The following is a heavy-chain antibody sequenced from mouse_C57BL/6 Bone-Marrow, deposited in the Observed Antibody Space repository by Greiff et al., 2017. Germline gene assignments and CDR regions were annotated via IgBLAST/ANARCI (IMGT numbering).Heavy chain of an antibody. V-gene: IGHV14-4*01. CDR1: GFNINDDY. J-gene: IGHJ2*01. Sequence: VQLQQSGAELVRPGASVKLSCTASGFNINDDYIHWVKQRPEQGLEWIGWLDPEIGNTEYASKFQGKATITSDTSSNTAYLQLSSLTSEDTAVYYCSSFDGNYFDFWGQGTPLTVAS. D-gene: IGHD2-3*01. CDR2: LDPEIGNT. CDR3: SSFDGNYFDF.